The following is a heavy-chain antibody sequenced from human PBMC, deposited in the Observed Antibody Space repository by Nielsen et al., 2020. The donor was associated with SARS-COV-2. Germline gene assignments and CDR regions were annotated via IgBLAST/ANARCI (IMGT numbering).Heavy chain of an antibody. J-gene: IGHJ3*01. Sequence: GGFLRPSCAASGSTFNIFAMAWARRAPGRGLQWVTGVSASGGSTYYTDSVKGRFSISRDNSMNTLFLQMHSLRVEDTALYYCAKDGVVRGDALDLWGQGTMVTVSS. D-gene: IGHD3-10*01. CDR3: AKDGVVRGDALDL. V-gene: IGHV3-23*01. CDR1: GSTFNIFA. CDR2: VSASGGST.